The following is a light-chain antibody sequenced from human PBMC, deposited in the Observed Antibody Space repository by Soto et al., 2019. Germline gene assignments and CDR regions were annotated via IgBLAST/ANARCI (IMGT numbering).Light chain of an antibody. CDR3: QQYDKWPRT. CDR1: QSVNIY. CDR2: GAS. J-gene: IGKJ1*01. Sequence: DIVMTQSPATLSVSPGERATLSCRASQSVNIYLAWYQQKPGQAPRLLIYGASARATGIPDRFSGGGSGAEYTLTISSLQSEDFAVYYCQQYDKWPRTFGQGTKVDIK. V-gene: IGKV3-15*01.